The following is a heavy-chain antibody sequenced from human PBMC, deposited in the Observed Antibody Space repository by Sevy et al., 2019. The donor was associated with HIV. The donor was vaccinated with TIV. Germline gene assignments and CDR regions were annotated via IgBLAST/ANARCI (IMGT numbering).Heavy chain of an antibody. CDR2: IWYDGSNK. Sequence: GGSLRLSCAASGFTFSSYGMHWVRQAPGKGLEWVAVIWYDGSNKYYADSVKGRFTISRDNSKNTLYLKMNSLRAEDTAVYYCARVSGRRYYDFWSGRDYYGMDVWGQGTTVTVSS. CDR3: ARVSGRRYYDFWSGRDYYGMDV. CDR1: GFTFSSYG. V-gene: IGHV3-33*01. J-gene: IGHJ6*02. D-gene: IGHD3-3*01.